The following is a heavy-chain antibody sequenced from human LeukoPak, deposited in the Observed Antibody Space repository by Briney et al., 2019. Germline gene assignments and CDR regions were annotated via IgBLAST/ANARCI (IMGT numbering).Heavy chain of an antibody. Sequence: SETLSLTCIISDDSISSSTYYWGWIRQPPGKGLEWIGTLYYSGKTYYNPSLKSRVTTSIDTSKNQFSLKLNSVTAADTAVYYCARGRIALFDYWGQGTLVTVSS. CDR1: DDSISSSTYY. CDR3: ARGRIALFDY. CDR2: LYYSGKT. D-gene: IGHD6-13*01. V-gene: IGHV4-39*07. J-gene: IGHJ4*02.